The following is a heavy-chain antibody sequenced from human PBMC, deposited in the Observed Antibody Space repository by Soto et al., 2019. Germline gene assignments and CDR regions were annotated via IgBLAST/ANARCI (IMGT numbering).Heavy chain of an antibody. Sequence: SETLSLTCDVSGGSITASVLWTWVRQFPGRGLEWIGEVAHDGHTNYNPSLSGRVTMSVDLSYSQFSLNVASVNAGDTAVYFCAGGRDYDYWGQGTLVTVSS. CDR3: AGGRDYDY. CDR1: GGSITASVL. J-gene: IGHJ4*02. D-gene: IGHD1-26*01. V-gene: IGHV4-4*02. CDR2: VAHDGHT.